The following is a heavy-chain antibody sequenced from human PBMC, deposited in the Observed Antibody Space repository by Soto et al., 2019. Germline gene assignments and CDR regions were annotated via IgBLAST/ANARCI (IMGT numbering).Heavy chain of an antibody. D-gene: IGHD6-6*01. CDR1: GFIFSSFG. Sequence: QVQLVESGGAVVQPGRSLRLSCAASGFIFSSFGMHWVRQAPGKGLEWVAVISFDGSNKYYADSVKGRFTISRDSSKNTLYLQMNSLRAEDTAVYFCAKVPPVAGRPMLEYYYYGMDVWDQGTTVTVSS. CDR3: AKVPPVAGRPMLEYYYYGMDV. CDR2: ISFDGSNK. V-gene: IGHV3-30*18. J-gene: IGHJ6*02.